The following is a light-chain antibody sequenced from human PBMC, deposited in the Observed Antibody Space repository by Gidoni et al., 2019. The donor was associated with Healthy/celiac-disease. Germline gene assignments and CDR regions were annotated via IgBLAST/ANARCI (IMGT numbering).Light chain of an antibody. CDR3: QQYNNWPPRYT. CDR2: GAS. CDR1: QSVSSN. Sequence: EIVMKQSPATLSVSPGERATLSCRASQSVSSNLAWYQQKPGQAPRLLIYGASTRATGIPARFSGSGSGTEFTLTISSLQSEDFAVYYCQQYNNWPPRYTFGQXTKLEIK. J-gene: IGKJ2*01. V-gene: IGKV3-15*01.